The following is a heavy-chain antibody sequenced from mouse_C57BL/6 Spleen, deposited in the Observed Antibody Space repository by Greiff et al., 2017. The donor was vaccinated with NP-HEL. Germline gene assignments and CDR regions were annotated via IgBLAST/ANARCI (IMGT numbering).Heavy chain of an antibody. V-gene: IGHV1-76*01. D-gene: IGHD4-1*01. CDR3: ARDWVGFGD. CDR2: IYPGSGNT. CDR1: GYTFTDYY. Sequence: VQLQQSGAELVRPGASVKLSCKASGYTFTDYYINWVKQRPGQGLEWIARIYPGSGNTSYNQKFKGKATLTAAKSSSTAYMQLSSLTSEDSAVYCCARDWVGFGDWGKGTTLTVST. J-gene: IGHJ2*01.